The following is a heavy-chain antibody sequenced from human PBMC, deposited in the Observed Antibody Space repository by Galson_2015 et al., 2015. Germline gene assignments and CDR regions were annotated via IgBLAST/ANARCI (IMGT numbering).Heavy chain of an antibody. V-gene: IGHV3-9*01. D-gene: IGHD2-8*02. CDR1: GFTFDDYA. J-gene: IGHJ6*03. Sequence: SLRLSCAASGFTFDDYAMHWVRQAPGKGLEWVSGISWNSGGIGYADSVKGRFTISGDNAKNSLYLQMNSLRAEDTALYYCAKGCTGGVCYSGYYYYMDVWGKGTTVTVSS. CDR2: ISWNSGGI. CDR3: AKGCTGGVCYSGYYYYMDV.